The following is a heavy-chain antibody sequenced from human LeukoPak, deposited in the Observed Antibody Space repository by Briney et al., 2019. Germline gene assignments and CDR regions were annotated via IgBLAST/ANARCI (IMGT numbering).Heavy chain of an antibody. CDR1: GFTFSSYA. V-gene: IGHV3-23*01. Sequence: GGSLRLSCAASGFTFSSYAMSWVRQAPGKGLEWVSAISGSGGSTYYADSVKGRFTISRDNSKNTLYLQMNGLRAEDTAVYYCAKVVDSSGWYPGYYFDYWGQGTLVTVSS. D-gene: IGHD6-19*01. J-gene: IGHJ4*02. CDR3: AKVVDSSGWYPGYYFDY. CDR2: ISGSGGST.